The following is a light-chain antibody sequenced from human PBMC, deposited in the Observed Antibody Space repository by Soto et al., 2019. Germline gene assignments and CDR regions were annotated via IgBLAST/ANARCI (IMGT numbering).Light chain of an antibody. J-gene: IGKJ4*01. CDR3: QKYNKWPLT. CDR1: QSVSSN. CDR2: ATS. V-gene: IGKV3-15*01. Sequence: EIVMTQSPATLSESPGERATLSCRASQSVSSNLAWYQQKRGQAPRLIIYATSTRATGIPARFSSSGSGTEFTLTISSLQSEEFAVYYCQKYNKWPLTFGGGTKLEIK.